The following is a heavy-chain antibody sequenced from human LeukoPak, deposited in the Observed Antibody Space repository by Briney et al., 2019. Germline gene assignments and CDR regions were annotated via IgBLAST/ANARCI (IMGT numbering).Heavy chain of an antibody. V-gene: IGHV1-24*01. Sequence: ASVKVSCKISGYTLNDISVHWVRLPPGKGLEWMGGVDPDDGQRVYAQRFQGRVTMTEDTSTNTAHMELSRLRSEDTAVYFCAAVSGHYTLLDAWGQGALVTVST. CDR3: AAVSGHYTLLDA. J-gene: IGHJ5*02. CDR2: VDPDDGQR. D-gene: IGHD4-11*01. CDR1: GYTLNDIS.